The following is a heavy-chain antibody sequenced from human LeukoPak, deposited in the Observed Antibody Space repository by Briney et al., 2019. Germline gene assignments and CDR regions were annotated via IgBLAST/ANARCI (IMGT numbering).Heavy chain of an antibody. CDR1: GGTFSSYA. CDR3: ATAYYGSGSFYGMDV. D-gene: IGHD3-10*01. J-gene: IGHJ6*02. CDR2: IIPILGIA. V-gene: IGHV1-69*04. Sequence: SVKVSCKASGGTFSSYAISWVRPAPGQGLEWMGRIIPILGIANYAQKFQGRVTITADKSTSTAYMELSSLRSEDTAVYYCATAYYGSGSFYGMDVWGQGTTVTVSS.